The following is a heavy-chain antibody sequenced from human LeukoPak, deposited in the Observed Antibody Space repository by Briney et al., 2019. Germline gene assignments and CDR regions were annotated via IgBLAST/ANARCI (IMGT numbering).Heavy chain of an antibody. Sequence: SETLSLACTVSGGSISSYYWSWIRQPAGKGLEWIGRIYTSGSTNYNPSLKSRVTMSVDTSKNQFSLKLSSVTAADTAVYYCAREGYDSSGYHSYYFDYWGQGTLVTVSS. CDR1: GGSISSYY. CDR2: IYTSGST. V-gene: IGHV4-4*07. CDR3: AREGYDSSGYHSYYFDY. J-gene: IGHJ4*02. D-gene: IGHD3-22*01.